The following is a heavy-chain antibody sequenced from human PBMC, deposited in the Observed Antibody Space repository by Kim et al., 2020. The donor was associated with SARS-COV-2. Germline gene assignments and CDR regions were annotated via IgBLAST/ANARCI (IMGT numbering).Heavy chain of an antibody. J-gene: IGHJ5*02. D-gene: IGHD5-12*01. CDR3: ARDLSGYTELDP. CDR2: ISAYNGNT. Sequence: ASVKVSCKASGYTFTSYGISWVRQAPGQGLEWMGWISAYNGNTDYAQKLQGRVTMTTDTSTSTAYMELRSLRSDDTAVYYCARDLSGYTELDPWGQGTLVTVSS. CDR1: GYTFTSYG. V-gene: IGHV1-18*01.